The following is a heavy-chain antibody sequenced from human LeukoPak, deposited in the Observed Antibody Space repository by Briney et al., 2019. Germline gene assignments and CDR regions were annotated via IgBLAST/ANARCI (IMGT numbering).Heavy chain of an antibody. J-gene: IGHJ4*02. D-gene: IGHD6-19*01. CDR2: IKQDGSEK. V-gene: IGHV3-7*01. Sequence: GGSLRLSCAASGLTFRNYALTWVRQAPGRGLEWVANIKQDGSEKYYVDSVKGRFTISRDNAKNSMYLQMNSLTAEDTAVYYCAGGGSGWYGYWGQGTLVTVSS. CDR3: AGGGSGWYGY. CDR1: GLTFRNYA.